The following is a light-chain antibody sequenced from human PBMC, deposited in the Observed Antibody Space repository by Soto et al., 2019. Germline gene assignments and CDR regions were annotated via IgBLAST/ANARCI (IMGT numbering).Light chain of an antibody. CDR3: SSYTSSSTLDVV. Sequence: SALSQPASGSGSPGQSVTISCTGTSSDVGGYNYVSWYQQHPGKAPKLMIYDVSNRPSGVSNRFSGSKSGNTASLTISGLQAEDEADYYCSSYTSSSTLDVVFGGGTKVTV. V-gene: IGLV2-14*01. J-gene: IGLJ2*01. CDR1: SSDVGGYNY. CDR2: DVS.